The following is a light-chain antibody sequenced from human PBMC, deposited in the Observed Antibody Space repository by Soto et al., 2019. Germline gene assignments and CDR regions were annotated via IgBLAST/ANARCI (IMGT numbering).Light chain of an antibody. CDR3: QQYDSSSAT. V-gene: IGKV3-20*01. CDR1: QSVSSSS. CDR2: GAS. J-gene: IGKJ5*01. Sequence: VLTHSPATLSLSLWKRAHLSSSASQSVSSSSLAWYVQKPGQTPRLLIYGASTRATGIPDRFSGSGSGTDFTLTISRLEPEEFAVYYCQQYDSSSATFGRGTRLEIK.